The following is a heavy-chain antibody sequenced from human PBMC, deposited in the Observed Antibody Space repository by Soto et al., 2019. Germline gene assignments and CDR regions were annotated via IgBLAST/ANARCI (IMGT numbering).Heavy chain of an antibody. CDR3: ARMDRAAAGTGYVEY. Sequence: QVTLKESGPVRVKPTETLTLTCTVSGFSLTNARMGVSWIRQPPGKALEWLAHIYTNEEESYRTSLKSRLTISKDTSASHVVLTMTNMDPVDTATYYCARMDRAAAGTGYVEYWGQGTLVTVSS. D-gene: IGHD6-13*01. CDR2: IYTNEEE. CDR1: GFSLTNARMG. V-gene: IGHV2-26*01. J-gene: IGHJ4*02.